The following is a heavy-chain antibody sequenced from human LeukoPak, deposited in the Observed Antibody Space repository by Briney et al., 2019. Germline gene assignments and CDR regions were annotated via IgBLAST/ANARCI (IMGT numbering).Heavy chain of an antibody. D-gene: IGHD3-10*01. CDR2: INPNSGGT. V-gene: IGHV1-2*06. CDR3: ARVLYTRGYYYGSGSHTFDY. CDR1: GYTFTGYY. J-gene: IGHJ4*02. Sequence: GASVKVSCKASGYTFTGYYMHWVRQAPGQGLEWMGRINPNSGGTNYAQKFQGRVTMTRDTSISTAYVELSRLRSDDTAVYYCARVLYTRGYYYGSGSHTFDYWGQGTLVTVSS.